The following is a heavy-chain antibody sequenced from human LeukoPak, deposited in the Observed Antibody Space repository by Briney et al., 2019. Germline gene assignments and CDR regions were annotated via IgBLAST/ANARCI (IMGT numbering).Heavy chain of an antibody. J-gene: IGHJ5*02. D-gene: IGHD2-15*01. CDR1: GGSFRGYY. Sequence: EPSETLSLTCAVYGGSFRGYYWSWLRQPPGKGLEWVGEINHSGRTNYNPSLKSRVTISVDTSKNQFSLKLSSVTAADTAVYYCARGLLCSDGSCWVRGRHLRWFDRWGRGTLVTVSS. CDR2: INHSGRT. V-gene: IGHV4-34*01. CDR3: ARGLLCSDGSCWVRGRHLRWFDR.